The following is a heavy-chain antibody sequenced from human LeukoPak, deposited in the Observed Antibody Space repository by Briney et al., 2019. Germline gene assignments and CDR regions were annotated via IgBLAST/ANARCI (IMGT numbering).Heavy chain of an antibody. CDR1: SGSISSYY. J-gene: IGHJ4*02. D-gene: IGHD4-17*01. CDR3: AREFSYGSNGRGFDY. V-gene: IGHV4-4*07. Sequence: SETLSLTCTVSSGSISSYYWSWIRQPAGKGLEWIGRILTSGSTNYNPSLQSRVTMSVDTSKNQFSLKPNSMTAADTAVYYCAREFSYGSNGRGFDYWGQGTLVTVSS. CDR2: ILTSGST.